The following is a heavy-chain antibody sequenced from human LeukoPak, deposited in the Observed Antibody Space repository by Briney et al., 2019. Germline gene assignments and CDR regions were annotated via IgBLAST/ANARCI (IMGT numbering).Heavy chain of an antibody. CDR3: ARGGYSGYDFDY. V-gene: IGHV1-18*01. D-gene: IGHD5-12*01. CDR2: ISAYNGNT. CDR1: GYTFTTYG. Sequence: ASVKVSCKASGYTFTTYGISWVRQAPGQGLEWMGWISAYNGNTNYAQKFQGRVTMTKNTSISTAYMELSSLRSEDTAVYYCARGGYSGYDFDYWGQGTLVTVSS. J-gene: IGHJ4*02.